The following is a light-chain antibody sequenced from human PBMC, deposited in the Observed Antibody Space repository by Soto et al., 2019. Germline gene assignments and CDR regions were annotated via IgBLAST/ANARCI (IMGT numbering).Light chain of an antibody. CDR3: SSYTSSSTLV. Sequence: QSALTQPASGSGSPGQSITISCTGTSSDVGGYNYVSWYQQHPGKAPKLMIFEVSNRPSGISNRFSGSKSGNTASLTISGLQAEDEDDYYCSSYTSSSTLVLGGGTKLTVL. CDR2: EVS. V-gene: IGLV2-14*01. J-gene: IGLJ3*02. CDR1: SSDVGGYNY.